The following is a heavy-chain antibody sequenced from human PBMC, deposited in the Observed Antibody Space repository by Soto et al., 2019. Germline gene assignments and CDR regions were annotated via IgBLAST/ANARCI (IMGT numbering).Heavy chain of an antibody. CDR2: ISYDGGNE. D-gene: IGHD1-26*01. CDR3: AKDRYSGTYPTDFDY. Sequence: QVQLVQSGGGVVQPGRSLRLSCAGSGFTFSSYGIHWVRQAPGKGLEWVALISYDGGNEKYTESVKDRFTISRDDSHNVSYLQLSSLRTEDPAMYYCAKDRYSGTYPTDFDYWGQGSLVTVAS. CDR1: GFTFSSYG. V-gene: IGHV3-30*18. J-gene: IGHJ4*02.